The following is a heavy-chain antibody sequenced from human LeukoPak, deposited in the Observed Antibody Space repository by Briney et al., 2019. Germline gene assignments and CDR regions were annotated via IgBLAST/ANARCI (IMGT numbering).Heavy chain of an antibody. CDR2: INPNSGGT. Sequence: ASVKVSCKASGYTFTGYYMHWVRQAPGQGLEWMGWINPNSGGTNYAQKFQGRVTMTRDTSISTAYMELSRLRSDDTAVYYCARDRYVAYGSGSYYYYYYMDVWGKGTTVTISS. V-gene: IGHV1-2*02. J-gene: IGHJ6*03. CDR3: ARDRYVAYGSGSYYYYYYMDV. D-gene: IGHD3-10*01. CDR1: GYTFTGYY.